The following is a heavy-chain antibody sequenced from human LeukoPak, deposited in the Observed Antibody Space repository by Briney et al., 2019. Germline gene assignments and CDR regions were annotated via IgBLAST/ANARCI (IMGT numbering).Heavy chain of an antibody. CDR1: GFTFDDYA. Sequence: PGRSLRLSCAASGFTFDDYAMHWVRQAPGKGLEWVSGISWNSGSIGYADTVKGRFTISRENAKNSLYLQMNSLRAEDTALYYCVAAAGNDYYYYGMDVWGQGTTVTVSS. V-gene: IGHV3-9*01. CDR2: ISWNSGSI. CDR3: VAAAGNDYYYYGMDV. J-gene: IGHJ6*02. D-gene: IGHD6-13*01.